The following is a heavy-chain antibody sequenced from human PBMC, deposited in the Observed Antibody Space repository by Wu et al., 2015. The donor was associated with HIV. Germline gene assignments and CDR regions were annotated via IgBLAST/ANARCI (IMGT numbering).Heavy chain of an antibody. CDR2: ISAYSGHT. D-gene: IGHD2-2*01. CDR1: GGTFRSHG. J-gene: IGHJ4*02. CDR3: ARDRTCSGTSCTSDF. V-gene: IGHV1-18*01. Sequence: QVQLVQSGAEVKKPGSSVKVSCKASGGTFRSHGISWVRQAPGQGLEWMGWISAYSGHTYYAQKFQGRATMTTDTSTNTAYLELRSLGSDDTAVYYCARDRTCSGTSCTSDFWGQGTLVTVSS.